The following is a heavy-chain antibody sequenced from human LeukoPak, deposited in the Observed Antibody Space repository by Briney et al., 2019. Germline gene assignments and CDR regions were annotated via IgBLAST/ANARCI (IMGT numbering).Heavy chain of an antibody. CDR1: GFTFSSYE. CDR2: ISSSGSTI. D-gene: IGHD3-10*01. V-gene: IGHV3-48*03. Sequence: GGSLRLSCAASGFTFSSYEMNWVRQAPGKGLEWVSYISSSGSTIYYADSVKGRLTISRDNAKNSLYLQMNSLRAEDTAVYYCARAHGLWFGELSPGYYYYYGMDVWGKGTTVTVSS. J-gene: IGHJ6*04. CDR3: ARAHGLWFGELSPGYYYYYGMDV.